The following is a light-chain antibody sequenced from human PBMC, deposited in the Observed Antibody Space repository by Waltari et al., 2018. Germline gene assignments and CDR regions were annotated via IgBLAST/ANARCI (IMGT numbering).Light chain of an antibody. V-gene: IGKV3-15*01. J-gene: IGKJ3*01. Sequence: EIVMTQSPATLSVSPGERATLSCRASQSVSSNLAWYQQKPGQAPRLLIYGASTRATGVPARFSGSGSGTEFTLTIGSLQSEDFAVYYCQQYNKWPPFTFGPGTKVDIK. CDR2: GAS. CDR3: QQYNKWPPFT. CDR1: QSVSSN.